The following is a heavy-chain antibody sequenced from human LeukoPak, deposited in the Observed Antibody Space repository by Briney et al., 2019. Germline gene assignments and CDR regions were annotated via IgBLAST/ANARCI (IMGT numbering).Heavy chain of an antibody. V-gene: IGHV1-18*01. J-gene: IGHJ4*02. CDR1: GYTFTSYG. D-gene: IGHD5-24*01. CDR3: ARDLQRWLQFYLRY. CDR2: ISAYNGNT. Sequence: GASVKVSCKASGYTFTSYGISWVRQAPGQGLEWMGWISAYNGNTNYAQKLQGRVTMTTDTSTSTAYMELSRLRSDDTAVYYCARDLQRWLQFYLRYWGQGTLVTVSS.